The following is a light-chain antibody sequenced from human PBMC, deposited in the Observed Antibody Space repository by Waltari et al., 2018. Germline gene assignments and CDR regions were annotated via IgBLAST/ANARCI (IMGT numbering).Light chain of an antibody. CDR1: SGSVSTSNY. CDR2: NTN. V-gene: IGLV8-61*01. Sequence: TVVTQESLLSVSPGGTVTLTCGLNSGSVSTSNYPSWYQQTPGQTPRTLIYNTNIRPSGVPGRFSGSILGNKGALTITGAQADDESDYFCMLYMGNGISVFGSGTKLTVL. CDR3: MLYMGNGISV. J-gene: IGLJ6*01.